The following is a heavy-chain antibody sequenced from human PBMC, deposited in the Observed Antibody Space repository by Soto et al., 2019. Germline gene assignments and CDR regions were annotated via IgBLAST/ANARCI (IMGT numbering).Heavy chain of an antibody. CDR3: ARVLYYGAGSYSPYGMDV. D-gene: IGHD3-10*01. Sequence: QVQLVQSGAEVKKPGSSVKVSCKTSGVSFNNNGIGWVRQAPGHGLEWMGGVSPPFRTSNYARKFQGRISITADESTGTVNMELNSMTSEDTAQYYCARVLYYGAGSYSPYGMDVWGQGTTVTVSS. CDR1: GVSFNNNG. V-gene: IGHV1-69*01. J-gene: IGHJ6*02. CDR2: VSPPFRTS.